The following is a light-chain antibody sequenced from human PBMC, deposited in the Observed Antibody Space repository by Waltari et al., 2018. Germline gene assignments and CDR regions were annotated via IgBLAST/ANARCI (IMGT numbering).Light chain of an antibody. CDR3: QTGGHGTWV. CDR2: VNSDGSH. Sequence: QLVVTQSPSASAPPGASVKLTCTLSSGHSSNVIAWLQQRPEKGPRYLMKVNSDGSHSKGDEIPDRFSGSSSGAERYLTISSLQSDDEADYYCQTGGHGTWVFGGGTKLTVL. V-gene: IGLV4-69*01. CDR1: SGHSSNV. J-gene: IGLJ3*02.